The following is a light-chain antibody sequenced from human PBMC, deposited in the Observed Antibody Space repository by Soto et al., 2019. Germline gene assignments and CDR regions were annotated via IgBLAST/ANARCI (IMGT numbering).Light chain of an antibody. CDR2: EVS. CDR1: SSDVCGYNY. Sequence: QSALTQPPSASGSPVQSVTISCTGTSSDVCGYNYVSWYQQHPGKAPKLMIYEVSKRPSGVPDRFSGSKSGNTASLTVSGLQAEDEADYYCSSYSGXRYVFGTGTKVXV. J-gene: IGLJ1*01. V-gene: IGLV2-8*01. CDR3: SSYSGXRYV.